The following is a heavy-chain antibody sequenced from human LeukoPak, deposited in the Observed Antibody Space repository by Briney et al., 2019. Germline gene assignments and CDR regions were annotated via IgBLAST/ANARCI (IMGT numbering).Heavy chain of an antibody. V-gene: IGHV1-69*04. CDR2: IIPILGIA. Sequence: ASVKVSCKASGGTFSSYAISWVRQAPGQGFEWMGRIIPILGIANYAQKFQGRVTITADKSTSTAYMELSSLRSEDTAVYYCARDFSKVIVGATVAFDIWGQGTMVTVSS. CDR1: GGTFSSYA. J-gene: IGHJ3*02. CDR3: ARDFSKVIVGATVAFDI. D-gene: IGHD1-26*01.